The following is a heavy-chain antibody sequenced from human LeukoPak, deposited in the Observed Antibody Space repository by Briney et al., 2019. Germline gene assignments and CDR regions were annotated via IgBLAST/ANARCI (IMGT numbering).Heavy chain of an antibody. D-gene: IGHD3-9*01. CDR1: GFIFSSYD. CDR2: ISNDGNNK. V-gene: IGHV3-33*05. CDR3: TKSRHTRFFDY. Sequence: PGGSLRLSCAASGFIFSSYDMYWARQAPGKGLEWVAVISNDGNNKQYADSVKGRFTISRDNSKNTLYLQMNSLRADDTAVYFSTKSRHTRFFDYWGQGTLVTVSS. J-gene: IGHJ4*02.